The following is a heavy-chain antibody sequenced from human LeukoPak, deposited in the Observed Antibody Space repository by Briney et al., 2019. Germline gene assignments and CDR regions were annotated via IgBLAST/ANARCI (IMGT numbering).Heavy chain of an antibody. D-gene: IGHD3-10*01. CDR2: IYYSGST. V-gene: IGHV4-30-4*01. CDR3: ARGATIWSYYYGSGTTGRYFDY. Sequence: SQTLSLTCTVSGGSISSGDYYWSWIRQPPGKGLEWIGYIYYSGSTYYNPSLKSRVTISVDTSKNQFSLKLSSVTAADTAVYYCARGATIWSYYYGSGTTGRYFDYWGQGTLVTVSS. CDR1: GGSISSGDYY. J-gene: IGHJ4*02.